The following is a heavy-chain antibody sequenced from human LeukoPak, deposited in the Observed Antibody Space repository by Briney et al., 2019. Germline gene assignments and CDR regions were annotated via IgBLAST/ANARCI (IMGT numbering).Heavy chain of an antibody. CDR3: ARGILYGSGSYFDY. CDR1: GGSISSSSYY. V-gene: IGHV4-39*07. J-gene: IGHJ4*02. CDR2: IYYSGST. Sequence: PSETLSLTCTVSGGSISSSSYYWGWLRQPPGKGLEWIGSIYYSGSTYYNPSLKSRVTISVDTSKNQFSLKLSSVTAADTAVYYCARGILYGSGSYFDYWGQGTLVTVSS. D-gene: IGHD3-10*01.